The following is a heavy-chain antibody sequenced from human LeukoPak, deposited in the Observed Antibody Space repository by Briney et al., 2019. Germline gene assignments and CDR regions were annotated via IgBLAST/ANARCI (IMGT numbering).Heavy chain of an antibody. CDR3: ARVIDYDISGYYLGY. CDR1: GGSFSVYY. Sequence: SETLSLTCAVYGGSFSVYYWSWIRQPPGKGLEWIGEINDSGSTSCSPSLKSRVSISVDTSKNQFSLKLSSVTAADTAVYYCARVIDYDISGYYLGYWGQGNRVTVSS. CDR2: INDSGST. J-gene: IGHJ4*02. V-gene: IGHV4-34*01. D-gene: IGHD3-22*01.